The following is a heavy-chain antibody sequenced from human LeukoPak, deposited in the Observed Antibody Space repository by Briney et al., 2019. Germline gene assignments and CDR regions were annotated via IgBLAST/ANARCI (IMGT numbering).Heavy chain of an antibody. J-gene: IGHJ3*02. CDR2: IYYSGST. V-gene: IGHV4-59*01. CDR1: GGSLSTYY. CDR3: ARAPRARPYVFDT. Sequence: KTSETLSLTCTVSGGSLSTYYWSWIRQPPGKGLEWIGYIYYSGSTNYNPSLKSRVTISVDTSKNQFSLKLSSVTAADTAVYYCARAPRARPYVFDTWGQGTMVTVSS.